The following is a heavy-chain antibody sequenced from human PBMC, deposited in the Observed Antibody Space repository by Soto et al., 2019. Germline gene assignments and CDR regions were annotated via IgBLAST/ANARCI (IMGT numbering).Heavy chain of an antibody. CDR2: LNPRNGQT. V-gene: IGHV1-8*01. J-gene: IGHJ4*02. CDR1: GYNFSAYY. CDR3: ARETDTSMVDY. D-gene: IGHD5-18*01. Sequence: VQLVQSGAEVKKPGASVKVSCQTSGYNFSAYYFNWVRQAAGQGPEWMGWLNPRNGQTGYVQKFRGRVTMTRDTSIATGYLELSRLTSEDTAIYFCARETDTSMVDYWGQGTLVTVSS.